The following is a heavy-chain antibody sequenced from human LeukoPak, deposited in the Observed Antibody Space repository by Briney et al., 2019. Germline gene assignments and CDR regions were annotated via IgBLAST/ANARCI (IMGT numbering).Heavy chain of an antibody. CDR2: ISGSGGST. V-gene: IGHV3-23*01. Sequence: PGGSLRLSCAASGFTFSSYAMSWVRQAPGKGLEWVSAISGSGGSTYYADSVKGRFTISRDNSKNTLYLQMNSLRAEDTAVYYCARGMPYYGGRSGGFDYWGQGTLVTVSS. CDR1: GFTFSSYA. J-gene: IGHJ4*02. D-gene: IGHD4-23*01. CDR3: ARGMPYYGGRSGGFDY.